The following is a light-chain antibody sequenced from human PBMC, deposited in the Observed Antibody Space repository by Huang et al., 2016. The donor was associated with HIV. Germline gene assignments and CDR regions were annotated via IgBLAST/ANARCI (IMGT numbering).Light chain of an antibody. Sequence: DIQMTQSPSTLSASVGDRVVITCRASQSLGNWLAWYQQKPGKAPKLLIYQATTLENGVPSRFIGSGSGTKFTLTISSLQPDDFATYYCQQCNSIPITFGQGTRLEI. CDR1: QSLGNW. J-gene: IGKJ5*01. CDR3: QQCNSIPIT. CDR2: QAT. V-gene: IGKV1-5*03.